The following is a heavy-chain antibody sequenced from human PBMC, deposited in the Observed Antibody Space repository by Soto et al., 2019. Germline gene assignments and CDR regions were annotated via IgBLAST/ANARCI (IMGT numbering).Heavy chain of an antibody. V-gene: IGHV3-74*01. CDR3: GSVFEY. CDR1: GLTLTNYW. CDR2: IDNHGSGT. J-gene: IGHJ4*02. Sequence: EVQLVESGGDLVQPGGSLRLSCVVSGLTLTNYWMHWVRQVPGKGLVWVSRIDNHGSGTSYADSVKGRFTISRDNAKNTLYLQMNSLRAEDTAVYYCGSVFEYWGQGALVTVSS.